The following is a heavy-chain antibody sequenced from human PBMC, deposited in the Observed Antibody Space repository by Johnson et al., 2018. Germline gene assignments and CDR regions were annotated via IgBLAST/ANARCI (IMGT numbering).Heavy chain of an antibody. CDR2: ISYDGSNK. D-gene: IGHD3-10*01. CDR3: AKGREWFGELLAFDS. Sequence: QVQLVQSGGGVVQPGRSLRLSCAASGFTFSSYGMHWVRQAPGKGLEWVAVISYDGSNKYYADSVKGRFTISRDNSKNTLYLQMNSLGAEDTAVYYCAKGREWFGELLAFDSWRQGTMVTVSS. CDR1: GFTFSSYG. J-gene: IGHJ3*02. V-gene: IGHV3-30*18.